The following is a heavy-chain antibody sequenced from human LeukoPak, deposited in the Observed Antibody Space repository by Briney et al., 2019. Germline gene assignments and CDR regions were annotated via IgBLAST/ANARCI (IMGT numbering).Heavy chain of an antibody. D-gene: IGHD3-9*01. Sequence: QPGGSLRLSCAASGFTFSSYAMSWVRQAPGKGLEWVSAISGSGGSTYYADSVKGRFTISRDNSKNTLYLQMNSLRAEDTAVYCCAKNSGVGYYDILTGGLIDYWGQGTLVTVSS. V-gene: IGHV3-23*01. CDR1: GFTFSSYA. CDR2: ISGSGGST. CDR3: AKNSGVGYYDILTGGLIDY. J-gene: IGHJ4*02.